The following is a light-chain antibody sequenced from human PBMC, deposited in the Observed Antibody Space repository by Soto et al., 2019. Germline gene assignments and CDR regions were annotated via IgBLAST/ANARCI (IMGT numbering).Light chain of an antibody. CDR3: SSYTSSSTVV. CDR1: SSDVGGYKY. CDR2: DVS. J-gene: IGLJ2*01. Sequence: QSVLTQPASVSGSPGQSITISCTGTSSDVGGYKYVSWYREHPGKAPKLMIYDVSNRPSGVSNRFSGSKSGNTASLTISGLQAEDEADYYCSSYTSSSTVVFGGGTKLTVL. V-gene: IGLV2-14*01.